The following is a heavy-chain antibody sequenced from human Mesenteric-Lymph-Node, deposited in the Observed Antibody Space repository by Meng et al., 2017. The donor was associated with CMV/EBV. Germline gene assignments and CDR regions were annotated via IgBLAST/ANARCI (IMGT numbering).Heavy chain of an antibody. D-gene: IGHD6-6*01. CDR3: ARDRAGRYSSSSGRWFDP. CDR1: GGSISSSSYY. J-gene: IGHJ5*02. CDR2: IYYSGST. Sequence: SETLSLTCTVSGGSISSSSYYWGWIRQPPGKGLEWIGSIYYSGSTYYNPSLKSRATISVDTSKNQFSLKLSSVTAADTAVYYCARDRAGRYSSSSGRWFDPWGQGTLVTVSS. V-gene: IGHV4-39*07.